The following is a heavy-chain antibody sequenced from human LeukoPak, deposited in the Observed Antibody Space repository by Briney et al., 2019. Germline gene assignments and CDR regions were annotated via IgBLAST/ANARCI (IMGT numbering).Heavy chain of an antibody. V-gene: IGHV3-23*01. CDR2: ISGSGGST. Sequence: GGSLRLSCAASGFTFSSYAMSWVRQAPGKGLEWVSAISGSGGSTYYADSVKGRFTISRDNSKNTLYLQMNSLRAEDTAVYYCAKDHGQYYYGSGSYYDSFDYWGQGTLVTVSS. CDR3: AKDHGQYYYGSGSYYDSFDY. D-gene: IGHD3-10*01. CDR1: GFTFSSYA. J-gene: IGHJ4*02.